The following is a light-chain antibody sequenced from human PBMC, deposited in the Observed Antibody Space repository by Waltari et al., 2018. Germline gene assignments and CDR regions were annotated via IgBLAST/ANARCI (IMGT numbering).Light chain of an antibody. CDR2: GVS. Sequence: QSALTQPASVSGSPGPSITIPCTGTSRDVGGYNFVSWYQQHPGKAPKLMIYGVSNRPSGVSSRFSGSKSGNTASLTISGLQAEDEADYYCNSYTSSYTYVFGTGTKVTVL. CDR1: SRDVGGYNF. V-gene: IGLV2-14*03. CDR3: NSYTSSYTYV. J-gene: IGLJ1*01.